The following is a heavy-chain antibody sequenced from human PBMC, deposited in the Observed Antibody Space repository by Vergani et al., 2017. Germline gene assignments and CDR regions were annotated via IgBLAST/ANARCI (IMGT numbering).Heavy chain of an antibody. V-gene: IGHV4-39*07. CDR3: ARERVTIFGVVIIGHNWFDP. CDR2: IYYSGST. D-gene: IGHD3-3*01. J-gene: IGHJ5*02. CDR1: GGSISSGGYY. Sequence: QVQLQESGPGLVKPSQTLSLTCTVSGGSISSGGYYWSWIRQHPGKGLEWIGSIYYSGSTYYNPSLKSRVTISVDTSKNQFSLKLSSVTAADTAVYYCARERVTIFGVVIIGHNWFDPWGQGTLVTVSS.